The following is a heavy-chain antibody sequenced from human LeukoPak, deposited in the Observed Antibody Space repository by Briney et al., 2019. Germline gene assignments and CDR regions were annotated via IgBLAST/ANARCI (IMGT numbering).Heavy chain of an antibody. CDR3: AKSRSGSANWALQIFDN. V-gene: IGHV3-21*03. CDR1: GFTFSSYS. CDR2: ISSSSSYI. J-gene: IGHJ4*02. Sequence: GGSLRLSCAASGFTFSSYSMNWVRQAPGKGLEWVSSISSSSSYIYYADSVKGRFTISRDNSKNSLFVQMNSLRAEDTAVYFCAKSRSGSANWALQIFDNWGQGTLVTVSS. D-gene: IGHD1-1*01.